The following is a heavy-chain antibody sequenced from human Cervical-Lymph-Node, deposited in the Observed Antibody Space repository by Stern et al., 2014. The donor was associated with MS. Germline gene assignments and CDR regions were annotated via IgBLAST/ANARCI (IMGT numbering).Heavy chain of an antibody. CDR2: ISWNSGSI. Sequence: EVQLVESGGGLVQPGRSLRLSCAASGFTFDDYAMHWVRQAPGKGLEWVSGISWNSGSIGYADSVKGRFTISRDNAKNSLYLQMNSLRAEDTALYYCATLVGKGSYFDYWGQGTLVTVSS. D-gene: IGHD1-26*01. CDR3: ATLVGKGSYFDY. CDR1: GFTFDDYA. V-gene: IGHV3-9*01. J-gene: IGHJ4*02.